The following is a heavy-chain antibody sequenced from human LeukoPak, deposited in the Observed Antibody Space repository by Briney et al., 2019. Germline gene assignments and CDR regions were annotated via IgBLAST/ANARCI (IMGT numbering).Heavy chain of an antibody. J-gene: IGHJ4*02. CDR3: ANLARPLDY. CDR1: GFTFSSYG. V-gene: IGHV3-30*02. D-gene: IGHD6-6*01. Sequence: GGSLRLSCVASGFTFSSYGMHWVRQAPGKGLEWVAFIRYDGSNEYVDSVKGRFTISRDNSKNTLYLQMNSLKPEDTAVYYCANLARPLDYWGQGALVTVSS. CDR2: IRYDGSNE.